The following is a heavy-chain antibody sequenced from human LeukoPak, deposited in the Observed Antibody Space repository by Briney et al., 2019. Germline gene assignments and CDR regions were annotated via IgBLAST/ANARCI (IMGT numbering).Heavy chain of an antibody. CDR1: GFTFSSYG. D-gene: IGHD3-9*01. V-gene: IGHV3-30*18. CDR3: AKVDILTGAPSVYWYYGMDV. J-gene: IGHJ6*04. Sequence: PGGSLRLSCAASGFTFSSYGMHWVRQAPGKGLEWVAVISYDGSNKYYADSVKGRFTISRDNSKNTLYLQMNSLRAEDAAVYYCAKVDILTGAPSVYWYYGMDVWGKGTTVTVSS. CDR2: ISYDGSNK.